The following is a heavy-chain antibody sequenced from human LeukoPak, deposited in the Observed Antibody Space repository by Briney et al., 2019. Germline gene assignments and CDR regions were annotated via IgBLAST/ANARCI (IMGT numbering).Heavy chain of an antibody. J-gene: IGHJ4*02. Sequence: SETLSLTCAVYGGSFSGYYWSWIRQPPGKGLEWMGEINHSGSTNYNPSLKSRVTISVDTSKNQFSLKLSSVTAADTAVYYCARDVTMVRGVDYWGQGTLVTVSS. V-gene: IGHV4-34*01. CDR3: ARDVTMVRGVDY. D-gene: IGHD3-10*01. CDR2: INHSGST. CDR1: GGSFSGYY.